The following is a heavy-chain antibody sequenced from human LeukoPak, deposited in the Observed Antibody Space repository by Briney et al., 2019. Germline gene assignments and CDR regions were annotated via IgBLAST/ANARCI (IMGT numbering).Heavy chain of an antibody. CDR2: ISSSSSYI. CDR3: ARDKAVAGTGGNWFDP. J-gene: IGHJ5*02. Sequence: GGSLRLSCAASGFTFSSYSMNWVRQAPGKGLEWVSSISSSSSYIYYADSVKGRFTISRDNAKNSLYLQMNSLRAEDTAVYYCARDKAVAGTGGNWFDPWGQGTLVTVSS. D-gene: IGHD6-19*01. CDR1: GFTFSSYS. V-gene: IGHV3-21*01.